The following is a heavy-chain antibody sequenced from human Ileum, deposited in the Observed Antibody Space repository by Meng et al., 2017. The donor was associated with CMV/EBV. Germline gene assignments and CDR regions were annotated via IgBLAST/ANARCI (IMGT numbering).Heavy chain of an antibody. CDR1: GYTFTGYY. CDR2: INPNSGGT. V-gene: IGHV1-2*02. Sequence: ASVKVSCKASGYTFTGYYMHWVRQAPGQGLDWMGWINPNSGGTNYAQKFQGRVTMTRDTSISTAYMELSRLRSDDTAMYYCARTITLFRGAYGTGNYGLDVWGQGTTVTVSS. D-gene: IGHD3-10*01. CDR3: ARTITLFRGAYGTGNYGLDV. J-gene: IGHJ6*02.